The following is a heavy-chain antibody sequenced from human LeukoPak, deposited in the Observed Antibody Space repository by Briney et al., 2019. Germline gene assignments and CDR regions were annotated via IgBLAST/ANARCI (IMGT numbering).Heavy chain of an antibody. CDR2: IYSDDNT. CDR3: ARAPSSPGDWFDP. CDR1: GLTVSSNY. Sequence: GGSLRLSCAASGLTVSSNYMTWVRQAPGKGLEWVSVIYSDDNTYYADSVKGRFTISRDNSKNTLYLQMNSLRIEDTAVYYCARAPSSPGDWFDPWGQGTLVTVSS. D-gene: IGHD2-2*01. J-gene: IGHJ5*02. V-gene: IGHV3-66*02.